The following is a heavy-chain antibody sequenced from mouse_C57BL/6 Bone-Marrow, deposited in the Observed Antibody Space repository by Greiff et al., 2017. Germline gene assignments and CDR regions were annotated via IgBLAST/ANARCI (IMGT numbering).Heavy chain of an antibody. V-gene: IGHV5-15*01. J-gene: IGHJ1*03. Sequence: VQLQESGGGLVQPGGSLKLSCAASGFTFSDYGMAWVRQAPRKGPEWVAFISNLAYSIYYADTVTGRFTISRENAKNTLYLEMSSLRSEDTAMYYCARLGYYGSSYGYFDVWGTGTTVTVSS. D-gene: IGHD1-1*01. CDR2: ISNLAYSI. CDR3: ARLGYYGSSYGYFDV. CDR1: GFTFSDYG.